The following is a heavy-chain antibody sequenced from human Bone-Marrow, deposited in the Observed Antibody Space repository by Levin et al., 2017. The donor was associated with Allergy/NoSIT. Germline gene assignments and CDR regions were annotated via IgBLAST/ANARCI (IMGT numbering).Heavy chain of an antibody. D-gene: IGHD2/OR15-2a*01. J-gene: IGHJ6*02. Sequence: KASETLSLTCSVSGGSISNSYWSWIRQAPGKGLEWIGYIKNSGTTKYNPSLNSRVTISADTSKNPVSLMLTSVTAADTAVYYCASLEYTISYYGYAMDVWGQGTTVTVSS. CDR2: IKNSGTT. V-gene: IGHV4-59*01. CDR1: GGSISNSY. CDR3: ASLEYTISYYGYAMDV.